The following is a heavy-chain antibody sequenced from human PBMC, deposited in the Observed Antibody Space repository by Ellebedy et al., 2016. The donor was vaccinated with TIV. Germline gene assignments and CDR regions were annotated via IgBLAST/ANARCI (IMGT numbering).Heavy chain of an antibody. V-gene: IGHV3-53*01. CDR2: IYSGGNT. Sequence: GESLKISCAASGFTVSNNDMSWVRQAPGKGLAWVSVIYSGGNTFYAESVKGRFTISRDSSQNTLYLQMDSLRAEDTAVYYCASSPTQGYWGQGTLVTVSS. CDR3: ASSPTQGY. CDR1: GFTVSNND. J-gene: IGHJ4*02.